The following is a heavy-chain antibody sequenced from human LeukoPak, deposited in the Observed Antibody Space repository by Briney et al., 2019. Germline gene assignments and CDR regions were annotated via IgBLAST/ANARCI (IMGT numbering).Heavy chain of an antibody. D-gene: IGHD4-17*01. CDR2: ISSSGSTI. CDR1: GFTFSSYE. Sequence: GGSLRLSCAASGFTFSSYEMNWVRQAPGKGLEWVSYISSSGSTIYYADSVKGRFTISKDNAKNSLYLQMNRLRAEDTAVYYCARDMTTVTTPGSDYYYGMDVWGQGTTVTVSS. CDR3: ARDMTTVTTPGSDYYYGMDV. J-gene: IGHJ6*02. V-gene: IGHV3-48*03.